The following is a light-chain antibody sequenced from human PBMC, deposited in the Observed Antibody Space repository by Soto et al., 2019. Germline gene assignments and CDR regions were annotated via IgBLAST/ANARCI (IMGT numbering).Light chain of an antibody. CDR1: QSISRY. V-gene: IGKV1-39*01. CDR2: GAS. CDR3: QQSFRTLT. Sequence: IQMTQSPSSLSASVGDRVTITCRASQSISRYLNWYQQKPGKAPKLLIYGASTLPDGVPSRFSGSGSGTDFTLTISSLQPDDFATYYCQQSFRTLTFGGGNKVEVK. J-gene: IGKJ4*01.